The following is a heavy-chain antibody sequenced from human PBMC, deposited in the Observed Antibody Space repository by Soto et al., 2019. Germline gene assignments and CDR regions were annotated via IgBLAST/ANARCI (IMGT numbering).Heavy chain of an antibody. D-gene: IGHD1-26*01. CDR1: GYSISSGGYY. Sequence: QVQLQESGPGLVKPSQTLSLTCTVSGYSISSGGYYWSWIRQHPGKGLEWIGYIDYSGSTYYNPSLKSRVNMSVATSKIQFSLNLSSVTAADEAMFYCARIAELGARLDFWGQGTLVTVSS. V-gene: IGHV4-31*03. CDR2: IDYSGST. CDR3: ARIAELGARLDF. J-gene: IGHJ4*02.